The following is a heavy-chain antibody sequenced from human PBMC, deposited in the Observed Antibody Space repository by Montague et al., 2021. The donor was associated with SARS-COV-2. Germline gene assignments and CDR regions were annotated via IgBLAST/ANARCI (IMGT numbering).Heavy chain of an antibody. V-gene: IGHV4-59*01. D-gene: IGHD6-19*01. CDR1: GGSISSYY. CDR2: IYYSGST. CDR3: ARGSGWMGNAFDI. J-gene: IGHJ3*02. Sequence: SETQSLTCTVSGGSISSYYWSWIRQPPGKGLEWIGYIYYSGSTNYNPSLKSRVTISVDKSKNQFSLKLSSVTAADTAVYYCARGSGWMGNAFDIWGQGTMVTVSS.